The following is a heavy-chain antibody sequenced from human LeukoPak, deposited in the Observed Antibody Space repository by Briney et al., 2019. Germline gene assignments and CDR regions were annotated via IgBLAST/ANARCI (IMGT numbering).Heavy chain of an antibody. J-gene: IGHJ6*02. V-gene: IGHV3-11*01. CDR3: ARDRIVSHTGIYYYYYGMDV. CDR1: GFTFSDYY. Sequence: GGSLRLSCAASGFTFSDYYMSWIRQAPGKGLEWVSYISSSGSTIYCADSVKGRFTISRDNAKNSLYLQMNSLRAEDTAVYYCARDRIVSHTGIYYYYYGMDVWGQGTTVTVSS. CDR2: ISSSGSTI. D-gene: IGHD2-21*01.